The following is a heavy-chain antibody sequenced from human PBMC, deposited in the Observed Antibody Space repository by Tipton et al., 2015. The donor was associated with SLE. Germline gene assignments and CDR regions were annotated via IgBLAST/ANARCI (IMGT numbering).Heavy chain of an antibody. V-gene: IGHV4-34*01. CDR3: ARLIWFGELGAFDI. Sequence: LRLSCAVYGGSFSGYYWSWIRQPPGKGLEWIGEINHSGSTNYNPSLKSRVTISVDTPKNQFSLKLSSVTATDTAVYYCARLIWFGELGAFDIWGQGTMVTVSS. CDR2: INHSGST. D-gene: IGHD3-10*01. J-gene: IGHJ3*02. CDR1: GGSFSGYY.